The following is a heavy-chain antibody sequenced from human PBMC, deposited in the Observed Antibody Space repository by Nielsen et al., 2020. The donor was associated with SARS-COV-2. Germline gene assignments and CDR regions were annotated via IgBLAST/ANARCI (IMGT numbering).Heavy chain of an antibody. CDR1: GYTFTSYA. CDR2: INTNTGNP. J-gene: IGHJ6*02. D-gene: IGHD6-13*01. V-gene: IGHV7-4-1*02. Sequence: ASVKVSCKASGYTFTSYAMNWVRQAPGQGLEWMGWINTNTGNPTYAQGFTGRFVFSLDTSVSTAYLQVSSLKAEDTAVYYCARDPGYSSSWYYYYYGMDVWGQGTTVTVSS. CDR3: ARDPGYSSSWYYYYYGMDV.